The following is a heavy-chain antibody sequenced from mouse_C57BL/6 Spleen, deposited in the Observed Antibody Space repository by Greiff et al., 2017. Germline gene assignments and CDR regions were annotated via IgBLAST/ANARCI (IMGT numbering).Heavy chain of an antibody. V-gene: IGHV1-42*01. J-gene: IGHJ3*01. CDR3: AIPRDYDGAWFAY. D-gene: IGHD2-4*01. CDR2: INPSTGGT. CDR1: GYSFTGYY. Sequence: VQLQQSGPELVKPGASVKISCKASGYSFTGYYMNWVKQSPEKSLEWIGEINPSTGGTTYNQKFKAKATLTVDKSSSTAYMQLKSLTSEDSAVYYCAIPRDYDGAWFAYWGQGTLVTVSA.